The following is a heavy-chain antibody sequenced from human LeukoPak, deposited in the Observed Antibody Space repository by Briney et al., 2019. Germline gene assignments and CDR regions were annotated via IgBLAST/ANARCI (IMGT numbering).Heavy chain of an antibody. J-gene: IGHJ4*02. Sequence: GGSLRLSCAASGFTVSSNYMSWVRQAPGKGLEWVSVIYSGGSTYYADSVKGRFTISRDNSKNTLYLQMNSLKAEDTAVYYCARAHFSSSWPAGSPFDYWGQGTLVTVSS. D-gene: IGHD6-13*01. V-gene: IGHV3-53*01. CDR2: IYSGGST. CDR3: ARAHFSSSWPAGSPFDY. CDR1: GFTVSSNY.